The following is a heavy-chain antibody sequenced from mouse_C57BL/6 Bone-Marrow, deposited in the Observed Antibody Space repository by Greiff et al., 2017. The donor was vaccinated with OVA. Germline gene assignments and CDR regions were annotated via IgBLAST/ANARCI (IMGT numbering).Heavy chain of an antibody. CDR1: GYTFTDYY. CDR3: ARPIYYDYGWFAY. V-gene: IGHV1-19*01. Sequence: EVQLQQSGPVLVKPGASVKMSCKASGYTFTDYYMNWVKQSHGKSLEWIGVINPYNGGTSYNQKFKGKATLTVDKSSSTAYMELNSLTSEDSAVYYCARPIYYDYGWFAYWGQGTLVTVSA. J-gene: IGHJ3*01. CDR2: INPYNGGT. D-gene: IGHD2-4*01.